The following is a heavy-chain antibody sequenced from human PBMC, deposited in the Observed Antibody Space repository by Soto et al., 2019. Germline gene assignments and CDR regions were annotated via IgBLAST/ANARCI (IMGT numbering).Heavy chain of an antibody. J-gene: IGHJ5*02. CDR3: ARWGVGIAVAGTA. Sequence: QVQLVQYGAEVQKPGSSVKVSCKASGGTFSSYTISWVRQSPGQGLEWMGRIIPILGIANYEQKIQGRVTISADKSTSTAYMELSRLRSEDTAVYYCARWGVGIAVAGTAWGQGTLVTVSS. V-gene: IGHV1-69*02. CDR1: GGTFSSYT. D-gene: IGHD6-19*01. CDR2: IIPILGIA.